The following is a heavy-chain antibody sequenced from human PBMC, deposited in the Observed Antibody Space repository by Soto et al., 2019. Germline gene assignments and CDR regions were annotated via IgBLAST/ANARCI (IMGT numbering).Heavy chain of an antibody. CDR3: AKDPVRVRGVFDY. J-gene: IGHJ4*02. CDR2: ISYDGSNK. D-gene: IGHD3-10*01. V-gene: IGHV3-30*18. CDR1: GFTFSSYG. Sequence: QVQLVESGGGVVQPGRSLRLSCAASGFTFSSYGMHWVRQAPGKGLEWVAVISYDGSNKYYADSVKGRFTISRDNSKNTLYLQMNSLRAEDTAVYYCAKDPVRVRGVFDYWGQGTLVTVSS.